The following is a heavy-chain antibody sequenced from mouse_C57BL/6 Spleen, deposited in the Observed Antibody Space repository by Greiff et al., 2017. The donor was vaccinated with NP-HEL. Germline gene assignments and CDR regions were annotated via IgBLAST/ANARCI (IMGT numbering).Heavy chain of an antibody. J-gene: IGHJ2*01. D-gene: IGHD1-1*01. V-gene: IGHV1-18*01. CDR1: GYTFTDYN. Sequence: EVKLQESGPELVKPGASVKIPCKASGYTFTDYNMDWVKQSHGKSLEWIGDINPNNGGTIYNQKFKGKATLTVDKSSSTAYMELRSLTSEDTAVYYCARSGLITTVVAPYYFDYWGQGTTLTVSS. CDR2: INPNNGGT. CDR3: ARSGLITTVVAPYYFDY.